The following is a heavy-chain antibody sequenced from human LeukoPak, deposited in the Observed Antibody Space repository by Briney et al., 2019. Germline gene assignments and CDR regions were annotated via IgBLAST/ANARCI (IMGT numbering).Heavy chain of an antibody. V-gene: IGHV3-7*01. CDR3: ARPYSSGWDPIDY. CDR2: IKQDGSEK. CDR1: GFTFSSYW. J-gene: IGHJ4*02. D-gene: IGHD6-19*01. Sequence: GGSLRLSCAASGFTFSSYWMSWVRQAPGKGLEWVASIKQDGSEKHYVDSVEGRFTISRDNAKNSLYLQMNSLRAEDTAVYYCARPYSSGWDPIDYWGQGTLVTVSA.